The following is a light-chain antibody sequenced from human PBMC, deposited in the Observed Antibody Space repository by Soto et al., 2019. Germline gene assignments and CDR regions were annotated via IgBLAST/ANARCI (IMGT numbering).Light chain of an antibody. J-gene: IGLJ2*01. Sequence: QSALTQPASVSGSPGQSITISCTGTSSDVGGYNYVSWYQQHPGKAPKLMIYDVSNRPSGVSNRFSGSKPGNTASLTISGLQAEDEADYYCSSYTSSSTLVFGGATKLTVL. V-gene: IGLV2-14*01. CDR2: DVS. CDR3: SSYTSSSTLV. CDR1: SSDVGGYNY.